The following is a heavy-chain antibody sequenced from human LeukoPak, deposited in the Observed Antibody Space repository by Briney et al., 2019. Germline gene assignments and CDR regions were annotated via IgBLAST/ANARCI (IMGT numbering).Heavy chain of an antibody. Sequence: PGGSLRLSCAASGFTFSSYSMNWVRQAPGKGLEWVSSISSSSSYIYYADSVKGRFTISRDNAKNSLYLQMNSLRAEDTAVYYCARRGTYQNWFDPWGQGTLVTVSS. D-gene: IGHD3-16*01. CDR3: ARRGTYQNWFDP. CDR2: ISSSSSYI. CDR1: GFTFSSYS. J-gene: IGHJ5*02. V-gene: IGHV3-21*01.